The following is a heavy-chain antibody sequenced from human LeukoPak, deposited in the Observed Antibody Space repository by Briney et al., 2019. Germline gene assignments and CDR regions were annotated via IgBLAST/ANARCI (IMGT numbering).Heavy chain of an antibody. Sequence: ASVKVSCKASGYTFTSYDINWVRQATGQGLEWMGWMNPNSGKTGYAQKFQGRVTMTRNTSITTAYMELSSLRSEDTAVYYCAREMSATVVSGGAYYYYGMDVWGQGTTVTVSS. V-gene: IGHV1-8*01. CDR1: GYTFTSYD. D-gene: IGHD4-23*01. CDR2: MNPNSGKT. J-gene: IGHJ6*02. CDR3: AREMSATVVSGGAYYYYGMDV.